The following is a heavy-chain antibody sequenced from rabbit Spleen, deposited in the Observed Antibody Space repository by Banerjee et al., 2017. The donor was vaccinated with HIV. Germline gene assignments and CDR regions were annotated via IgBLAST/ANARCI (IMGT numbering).Heavy chain of an antibody. D-gene: IGHD7-1*01. Sequence: QEQLVESGGGLVQPGGSLKLSCKASGFDFSAYGVSWVRQAPGKGLEWIGYIDPIFGSTYYANWVKGRFTISRDNAQNTVFLQLSSLTAADTATYFCVRDEAGYAGYGPYYFNLRGPGTLVTVS. J-gene: IGHJ4*01. CDR3: VRDEAGYAGYGPYYFNL. CDR2: IDPIFGST. V-gene: IGHV1S47*01. CDR1: GFDFSAYG.